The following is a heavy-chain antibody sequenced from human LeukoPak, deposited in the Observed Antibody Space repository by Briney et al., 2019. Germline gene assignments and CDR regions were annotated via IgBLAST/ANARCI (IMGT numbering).Heavy chain of an antibody. Sequence: GGSLRLSCAASGCTFSSYWMSWVRQAPGKGLEWMGNIKQDGSEKYYVDSVKGRSTISRDNAKNSLYLQMNSLRAEDTAVYYCARESFAARWDWGQGTLVTVSS. D-gene: IGHD6-6*01. J-gene: IGHJ4*02. CDR1: GCTFSSYW. CDR3: ARESFAARWD. CDR2: IKQDGSEK. V-gene: IGHV3-7*01.